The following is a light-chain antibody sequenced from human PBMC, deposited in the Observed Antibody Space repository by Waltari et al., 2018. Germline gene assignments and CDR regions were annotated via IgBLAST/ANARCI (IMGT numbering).Light chain of an antibody. CDR1: SSDVGSYNL. J-gene: IGLJ2*01. Sequence: CTGTSSDVGSYNLVSWYQQHPGKAPKLMIYEGSKRPSGVSNRFSGSKSGNTASLRISGLQAEDEADYYCCSYAGSSTFEVFGGGTKLTVL. V-gene: IGLV2-23*03. CDR2: EGS. CDR3: CSYAGSSTFEV.